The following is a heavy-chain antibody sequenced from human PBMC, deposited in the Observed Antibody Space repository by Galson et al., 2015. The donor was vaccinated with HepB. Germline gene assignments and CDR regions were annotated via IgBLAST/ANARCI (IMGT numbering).Heavy chain of an antibody. J-gene: IGHJ4*02. D-gene: IGHD4-17*01. CDR3: ATRRPPPGDFTLDF. Sequence: SLRLSCAASGFTFKNAWMTWVRQAPGRGLEWIGRIKSETDGGTTGCAAPVKDRFTISRDDSENTLFLQMNSLKTEDTAVYYCATRRPPPGDFTLDFWGQGTLVTVSS. CDR1: GFTFKNAW. CDR2: IKSETDGGTT. V-gene: IGHV3-15*01.